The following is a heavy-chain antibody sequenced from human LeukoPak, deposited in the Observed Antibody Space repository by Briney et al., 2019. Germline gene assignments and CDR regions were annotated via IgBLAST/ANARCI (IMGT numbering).Heavy chain of an antibody. V-gene: IGHV4-39*07. CDR2: IYYSGNT. CDR1: GGSISANVYY. J-gene: IGHJ4*02. CDR3: AREVLGAVVVPAAPFPDY. D-gene: IGHD2-2*01. Sequence: SETLSLTCTVSGGSISANVYYWGWIRQPPRKGLEWIGSIYYSGNTYYNPSLKSRVTISVDTSKNQFSLKLSSVTAADTAVYYCAREVLGAVVVPAAPFPDYWGQGTLVTVSS.